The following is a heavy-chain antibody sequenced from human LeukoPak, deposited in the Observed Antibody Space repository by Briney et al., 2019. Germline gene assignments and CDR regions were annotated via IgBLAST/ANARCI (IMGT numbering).Heavy chain of an antibody. CDR3: ASPVVTRRGSEDY. CDR2: IIPIFGTA. Sequence: ASVKVSCKASGGTFSGYAISWVRQAPGQGLEWMGGIIPIFGTANYAQKFQGRVTITADESTSTAYMELSSLRSEDTAVYYCASPVVTRRGSEDYWGQGTLVTVSS. J-gene: IGHJ4*02. CDR1: GGTFSGYA. D-gene: IGHD4-23*01. V-gene: IGHV1-69*13.